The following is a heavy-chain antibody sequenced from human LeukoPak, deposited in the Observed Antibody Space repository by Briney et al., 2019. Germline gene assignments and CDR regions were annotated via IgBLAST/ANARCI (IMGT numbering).Heavy chain of an antibody. CDR2: MNPNSGNT. J-gene: IGHJ6*03. V-gene: IGHV1-8*02. CDR3: ARGSQSGSWYSYYYYYYMDV. Sequence: ASVKVSCKASGYTFTGYYMHWVRQAPGQGLEWMGWMNPNSGNTGYAQKFQGRVTMTRNTSISTAYMELSSLRSEDTAVYYCARGSQSGSWYSYYYYYYMDVWGKGTTVTVSS. D-gene: IGHD6-13*01. CDR1: GYTFTGYY.